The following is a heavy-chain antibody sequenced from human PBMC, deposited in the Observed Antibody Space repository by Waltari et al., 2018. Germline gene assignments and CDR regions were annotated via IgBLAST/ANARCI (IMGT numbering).Heavy chain of an antibody. Sequence: EVQLVESGGGLVQPGGSLRLSCAASRFTFSTYSMNWVRQAPGRGLEGVSYISGTSSIIYYADSVKGRFTISRDNAKNSLYLQMNSLRAEDTAVYFCARGKYTSDRSFDYWGQGTLVTVSS. CDR2: ISGTSSII. CDR1: RFTFSTYS. CDR3: ARGKYTSDRSFDY. J-gene: IGHJ4*02. V-gene: IGHV3-48*01. D-gene: IGHD6-19*01.